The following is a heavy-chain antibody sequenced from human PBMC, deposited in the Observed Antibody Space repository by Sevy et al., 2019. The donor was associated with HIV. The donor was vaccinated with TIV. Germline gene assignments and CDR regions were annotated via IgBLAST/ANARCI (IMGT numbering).Heavy chain of an antibody. Sequence: SETLSLTCTVSGYSISSGYYWGWIRQPPGKGLEWIGTIFHGGSAFYNPSLKSRVTISLDTSRNQFNLKLTSVTAADTAVYYCARDGGSSGWYVEFDPWGQGTLVTVSS. D-gene: IGHD6-19*01. V-gene: IGHV4-38-2*02. CDR3: ARDGGSSGWYVEFDP. CDR2: IFHGGSA. J-gene: IGHJ5*02. CDR1: GYSISSGYY.